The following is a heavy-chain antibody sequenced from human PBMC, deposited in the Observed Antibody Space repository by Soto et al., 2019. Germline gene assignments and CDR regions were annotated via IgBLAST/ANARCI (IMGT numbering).Heavy chain of an antibody. CDR2: MLYSGLT. CDR1: GYSVSSSDYC. V-gene: IGHV4-39*01. CDR3: APLSVSLSGPYGIHV. D-gene: IGHD2-15*01. J-gene: IGHJ6*02. Sequence: SETLSLTCSVSGYSVSSSDYCWAWIRQPPGKGLEWIGSMLYSGLTYYNPSLKSRVTLSVDTSKNQFSVRLNSVTASDTAVYYCAPLSVSLSGPYGIHVWGQGTTVTVS.